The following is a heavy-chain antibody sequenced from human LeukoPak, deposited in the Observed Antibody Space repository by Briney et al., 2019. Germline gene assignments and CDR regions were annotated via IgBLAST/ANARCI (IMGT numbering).Heavy chain of an antibody. J-gene: IGHJ6*02. V-gene: IGHV3-66*01. D-gene: IGHD6-19*01. CDR3: ARGGSGWYGPRYYGMDV. CDR1: GFTVSSNY. CDR2: SYSGGST. Sequence: GGSLRLSCAASGFTVSSNYTSWVRQATGKGLEWVSVSYSGGSTYYADSVKGRFTISRDNSKNTLYLQMNSLRAEDTAVYYCARGGSGWYGPRYYGMDVWGQGTTVTVSS.